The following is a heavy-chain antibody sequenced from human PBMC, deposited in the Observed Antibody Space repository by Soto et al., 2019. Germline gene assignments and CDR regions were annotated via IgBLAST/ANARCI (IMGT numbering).Heavy chain of an antibody. V-gene: IGHV1-58*01. J-gene: IGHJ4*02. Sequence: SVKVSCKASGFTFTSSAVQWVRQARGQRLEWIGWIVVGSGNTNYAQKFQERVTITRDMSTSTAYMELSSLRSEDTAVYYCAAAYLWSRGPYYFDYWGQGTLVTVSS. CDR2: IVVGSGNT. CDR3: AAAYLWSRGPYYFDY. D-gene: IGHD3-10*01. CDR1: GFTFTSSA.